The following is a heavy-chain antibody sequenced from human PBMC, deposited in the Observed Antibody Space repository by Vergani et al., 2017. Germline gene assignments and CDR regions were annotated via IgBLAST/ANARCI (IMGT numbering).Heavy chain of an antibody. Sequence: EVQLVESGGGLVKPGGSLRLSCAASGFTFSSYSMNWVRQAPGKGLEWVSSISSSSSYIYYADSVKGRFTISRDNAKNSLYLQMNSLRAEETAVYYCASQRRELLLPDYWGQGTLVTVSS. CDR3: ASQRRELLLPDY. D-gene: IGHD1-26*01. CDR1: GFTFSSYS. J-gene: IGHJ4*02. V-gene: IGHV3-21*01. CDR2: ISSSSSYI.